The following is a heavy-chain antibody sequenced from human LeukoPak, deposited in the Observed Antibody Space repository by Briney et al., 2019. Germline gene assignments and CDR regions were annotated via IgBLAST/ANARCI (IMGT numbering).Heavy chain of an antibody. CDR3: ARAILTGLDWFDP. V-gene: IGHV4-4*02. CDR1: GGSISSSNW. J-gene: IGHJ5*02. Sequence: KPSGTLSLTCAVSGGSISSSNWWSWVRQPPGKGLEWIGEIYHSGSTNYNPSLKSRVTISADTSKNQFSLYLSSVTAADTAVYYCARAILTGLDWFDPWGQGTLVTVSS. D-gene: IGHD3-9*01. CDR2: IYHSGST.